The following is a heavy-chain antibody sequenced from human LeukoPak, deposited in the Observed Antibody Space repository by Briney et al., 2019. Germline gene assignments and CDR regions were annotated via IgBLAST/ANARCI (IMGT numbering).Heavy chain of an antibody. CDR2: ISSSSSTI. Sequence: GGSLRLSCAASGFTFSSYSMNWVRQAPGKGLEWVSYISSSSSTIYYAYSVKGRFTISRDNAKNSLYLQMNSLRDEDTAVYYCARTRTTVAPYFDYWGQGTLVTVSS. V-gene: IGHV3-48*02. D-gene: IGHD4-23*01. J-gene: IGHJ4*02. CDR1: GFTFSSYS. CDR3: ARTRTTVAPYFDY.